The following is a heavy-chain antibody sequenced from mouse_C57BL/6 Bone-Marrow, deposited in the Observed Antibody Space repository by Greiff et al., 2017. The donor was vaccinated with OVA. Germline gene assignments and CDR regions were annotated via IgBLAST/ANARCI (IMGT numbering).Heavy chain of an antibody. V-gene: IGHV1-63*01. CDR2: LYPGGGYP. J-gene: IGHJ4*01. CDR1: GYTFTNYW. D-gene: IGHD2-4*01. Sequence: QVQLQQSGAELVRPGTSVKMSCKASGYTFTNYWIGWAKQRPGHGLEWIGDLYPGGGYPNYNEKFKGKATLTADKSSSTADMQFSSLTSEDSAIYYCAREGYDYDGYYAMDYWGQGTSVTVSS. CDR3: AREGYDYDGYYAMDY.